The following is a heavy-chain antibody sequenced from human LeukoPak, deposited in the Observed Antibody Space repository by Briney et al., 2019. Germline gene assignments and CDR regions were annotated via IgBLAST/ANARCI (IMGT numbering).Heavy chain of an antibody. CDR1: GFTFSGYA. D-gene: IGHD6-19*01. CDR3: VKSASAGWYTFDY. Sequence: GGSLRLSCSASGFTFSGYAMHWVRRAPGKGLEFVSAITSNGGSTYYADSVKGRFTISRDNSKNTLSLQMNSLRAEDTAVYYCVKSASAGWYTFDYWGQGTLVTVSS. J-gene: IGHJ4*02. CDR2: ITSNGGST. V-gene: IGHV3-64D*09.